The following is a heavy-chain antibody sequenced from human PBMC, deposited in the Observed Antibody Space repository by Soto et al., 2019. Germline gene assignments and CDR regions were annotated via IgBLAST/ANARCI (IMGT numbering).Heavy chain of an antibody. D-gene: IGHD2-15*01. CDR3: ARDPGDTPDYFEY. V-gene: IGHV3-30-3*01. J-gene: IGHJ4*02. CDR1: GFTFSSYA. Sequence: QVQLVESGGGVVQPGRSLRLSCAASGFTFSSYAMHWVRQAPGKGLEWVAVISYDGSNKYYADSVKGRFTISRDNSKNTLYLQMNSLRAEDTAVYYCARDPGDTPDYFEYWGQGTLVTVSS. CDR2: ISYDGSNK.